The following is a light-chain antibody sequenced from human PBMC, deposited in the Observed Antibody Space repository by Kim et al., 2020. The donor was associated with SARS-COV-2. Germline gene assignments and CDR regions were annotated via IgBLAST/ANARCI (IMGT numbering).Light chain of an antibody. CDR3: ATWDDSLNAWV. Sequence: ELTQPPSASGTPGQRVTISCSGGNSNIGVNTVNWYQQFPGTAPKLLIYANDRRPSGVPDRFSVSQSGTSASLAISGLQSEDEADYYCATWDDSLNAWVFGGGTQLTVL. V-gene: IGLV1-44*01. CDR2: AND. J-gene: IGLJ3*02. CDR1: NSNIGVNT.